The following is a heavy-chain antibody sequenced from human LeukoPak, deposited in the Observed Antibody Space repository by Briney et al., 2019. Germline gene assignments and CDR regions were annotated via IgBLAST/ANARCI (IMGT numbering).Heavy chain of an antibody. J-gene: IGHJ4*02. CDR3: ARDGSGWYVFDY. V-gene: IGHV3-48*03. D-gene: IGHD6-19*01. Sequence: GSLRLSCADSGFTFRSYEMNWVRQAPGKGLEWVSYISSSGSTIYYADSVKGRFTISRDNAKNSLYLQMNSLRAEDTAVYYCARDGSGWYVFDYWGQGTLVTVSS. CDR2: ISSSGSTI. CDR1: GFTFRSYE.